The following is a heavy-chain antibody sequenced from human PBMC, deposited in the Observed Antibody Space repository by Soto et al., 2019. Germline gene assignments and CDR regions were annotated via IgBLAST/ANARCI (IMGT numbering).Heavy chain of an antibody. V-gene: IGHV4-34*01. CDR1: GGSFSGYY. J-gene: IGHJ4*02. D-gene: IGHD6-13*01. CDR3: ARTDSSSIVFDY. CDR2: INHSGST. Sequence: KASETLSLTCAVYGGSFSGYYWSWIRQPPGKGLEWIGEINHSGSTNYNPSLKSRVTISVDTSKNQFSLKLSSVTAADTAVYYCARTDSSSIVFDYWGQGTLVTVSS.